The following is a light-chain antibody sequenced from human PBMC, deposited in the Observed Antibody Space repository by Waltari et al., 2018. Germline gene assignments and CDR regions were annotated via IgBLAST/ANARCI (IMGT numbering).Light chain of an antibody. V-gene: IGLV1-47*01. J-gene: IGLJ2*01. CDR1: NSHIGTNS. CDR3: ATWDDSLIAPV. Sequence: QSVLTQPPSASGTPGQRVIIPCSGSNSHIGTNSIYWYQQLPGTAPKVLIYRNDQRPSGVPDRFSGSKSGTSASLAISGLRSEDGADYYCATWDDSLIAPVFGGGTKLTVL. CDR2: RND.